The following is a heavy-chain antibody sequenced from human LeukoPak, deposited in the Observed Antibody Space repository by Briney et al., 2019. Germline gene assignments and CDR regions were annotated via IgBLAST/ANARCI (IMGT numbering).Heavy chain of an antibody. V-gene: IGHV3-7*01. CDR2: IDQGGSTK. CDR1: GFTFNTYW. J-gene: IGHJ3*01. D-gene: IGHD2-8*02. Sequence: RSGGSLRLSCAASGFTFNTYWMIWVRQAPGEGLEWVANIDQGGSTKYYVDSLKGRFTISRDNAKNSLYLQMNSLRAEDTAVYYCVRDKGGRSGAIDYDAFDVWGQGTMVTVSS. CDR3: VRDKGGRSGAIDYDAFDV.